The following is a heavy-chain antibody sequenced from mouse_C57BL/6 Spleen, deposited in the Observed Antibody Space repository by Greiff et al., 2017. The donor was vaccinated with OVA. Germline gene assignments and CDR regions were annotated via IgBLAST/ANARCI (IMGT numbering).Heavy chain of an antibody. Sequence: EVQLQESGPELVKPGASVKMSCKASGYTFTDYNMHWVKQSHGKSLEWIGYINPNNGGTSYNQKFKGKATLTVNKSSSTAYMELRSLTSEDSAVYYCARCTTVVATDFDYWGQGTTLTVSS. CDR1: GYTFTDYN. V-gene: IGHV1-22*01. CDR3: ARCTTVVATDFDY. CDR2: INPNNGGT. J-gene: IGHJ2*01. D-gene: IGHD1-1*01.